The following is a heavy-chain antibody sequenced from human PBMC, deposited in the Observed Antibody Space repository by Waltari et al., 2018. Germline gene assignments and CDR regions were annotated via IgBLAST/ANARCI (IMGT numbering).Heavy chain of an antibody. V-gene: IGHV3-23*01. CDR2: ISGSGGST. CDR3: AKDQPNSSSWYRLYDAFDI. J-gene: IGHJ3*02. D-gene: IGHD6-13*01. CDR1: VFTFSSYA. Sequence: EVQLLESGGGLVQPGGSLRLSCAASVFTFSSYAMSWVRQAPGTGREWVSAISGSGGSTYYADSVKGRFTISRDNSKNTLYLQMNSLRAEDTAVYYCAKDQPNSSSWYRLYDAFDIWGQGTMVTVSS.